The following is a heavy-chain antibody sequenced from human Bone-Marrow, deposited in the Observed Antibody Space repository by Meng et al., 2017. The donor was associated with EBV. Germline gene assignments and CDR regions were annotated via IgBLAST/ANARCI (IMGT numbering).Heavy chain of an antibody. CDR1: GDSSSRFYY. Sequence: LHLRGAGPGQVKPSETLSLTCTVLGDSSSRFYYWGWIRQPPGRGLEWIGSVHYTGSTYYSPSLKSRVTVSVDTSKNQFSLRLTSVTAADTAVYYCARPFPSWQSPRLDPFGAWGQGTLVTVSS. CDR2: VHYTGST. J-gene: IGHJ5*02. D-gene: IGHD6-19*01. V-gene: IGHV4-39*01. CDR3: ARPFPSWQSPRLDPFGA.